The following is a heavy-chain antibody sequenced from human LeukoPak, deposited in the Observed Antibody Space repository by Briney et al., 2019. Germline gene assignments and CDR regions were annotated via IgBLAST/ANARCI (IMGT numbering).Heavy chain of an antibody. V-gene: IGHV4-39*01. D-gene: IGHD1-26*01. CDR1: GGSISSSSYY. CDR2: IYYSGST. CDR3: ARVSIRGFAGATQNFDY. Sequence: KPSETLSLTCTVSGGSISSSSYYWGWIRQPPGKGLEWIGSIYYSGSTYYNPSLKSRVTISVDTSKNQFSLKLSSVTAADTAVYYCARVSIRGFAGATQNFDYWGQGTLVTVSS. J-gene: IGHJ4*02.